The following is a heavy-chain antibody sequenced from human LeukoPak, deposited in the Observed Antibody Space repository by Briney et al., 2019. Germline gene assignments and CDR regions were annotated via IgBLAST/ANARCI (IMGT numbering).Heavy chain of an antibody. J-gene: IGHJ4*02. D-gene: IGHD2-15*01. Sequence: SETLSLTCRVSGASVSNYYWSWIRQPPGKGLEWIGFFHYSGSTNYNPSLNSRVTTSIDTSMNQLSLTLVSVTAADTAVYFCARHHDGGPKLRLDFWGLGVLVTVSS. V-gene: IGHV4-59*08. CDR2: FHYSGST. CDR3: ARHHDGGPKLRLDF. CDR1: GASVSNYY.